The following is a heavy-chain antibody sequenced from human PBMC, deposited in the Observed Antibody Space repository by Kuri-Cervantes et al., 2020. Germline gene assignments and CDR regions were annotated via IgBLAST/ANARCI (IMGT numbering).Heavy chain of an antibody. CDR3: ARHSHRIAVAGTGFDY. Sequence: LRLSCTISGGSISSGDYYWSWIRQHPGKGLEWIGYIYYSGSTYYNPSLKSRVTISVDTSKNQFSLKLSSVTAADTAVYYCARHSHRIAVAGTGFDYWGQGTLVTVSS. J-gene: IGHJ4*02. D-gene: IGHD6-19*01. V-gene: IGHV4-30-4*01. CDR2: IYYSGST. CDR1: GGSISSGDYY.